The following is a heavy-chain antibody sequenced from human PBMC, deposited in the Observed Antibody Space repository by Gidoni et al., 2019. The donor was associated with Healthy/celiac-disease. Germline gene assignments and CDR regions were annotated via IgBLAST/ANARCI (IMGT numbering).Heavy chain of an antibody. CDR2: ISSIGSTI. Sequence: QVQLVESGGGLVKPGGSLRLSCAASGLTFSDYYMSWIRQAPGQGLEWVSYISSIGSTIYYADSVKGRFTISRDNAKNSLYLQMNSLRAEDTAVYYCARVVDSSGWDWFDPWGQGTLVTVSS. J-gene: IGHJ5*02. CDR3: ARVVDSSGWDWFDP. CDR1: GLTFSDYY. D-gene: IGHD6-19*01. V-gene: IGHV3-11*01.